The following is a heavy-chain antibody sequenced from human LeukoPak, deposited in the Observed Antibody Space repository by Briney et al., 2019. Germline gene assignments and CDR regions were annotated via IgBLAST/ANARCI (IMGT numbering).Heavy chain of an antibody. J-gene: IGHJ4*02. V-gene: IGHV3-30*04. CDR1: GFTFSSYA. Sequence: GGSLRLSCAASGFTFSSYAMHWVRQAPGKGLEWGAVISYDGSNKYYADSVKGRFTISRDNSKNTLYLQMNSLRAEDTAVYYCARDLYCSSTSCYDYWGQGTLVTVSS. D-gene: IGHD2-2*01. CDR2: ISYDGSNK. CDR3: ARDLYCSSTSCYDY.